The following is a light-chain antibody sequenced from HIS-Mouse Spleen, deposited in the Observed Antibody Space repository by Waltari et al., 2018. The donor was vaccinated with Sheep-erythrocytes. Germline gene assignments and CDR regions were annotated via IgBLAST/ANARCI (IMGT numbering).Light chain of an antibody. CDR3: SSYAGSNNWV. J-gene: IGLJ3*02. Sequence: QSALTQPPSASGSPGQSVTISCTGTSSDVGGYNDVSWYQQHPGKAPKLMIYEVSTRPSGVPDRFSGSKSGNTASLTVSGLQAEDEADYYCSSYAGSNNWVFGGGTKLTVL. CDR1: SSDVGGYND. V-gene: IGLV2-8*01. CDR2: EVS.